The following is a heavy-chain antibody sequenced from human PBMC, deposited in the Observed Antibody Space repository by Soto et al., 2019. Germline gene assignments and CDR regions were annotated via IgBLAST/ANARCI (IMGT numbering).Heavy chain of an antibody. CDR1: GGSFSGYY. CDR2: INHSGST. J-gene: IGHJ4*02. CDR3: ARGRRDPPDVEMATINDY. Sequence: QVQLQQWGAGLLKPSETLSLTCAVYGGSFSGYYWSWIRQPPGKGLEWMGEINHSGSTNYNPSLKSRVTISVDTSKNQFSLKLSSVTAADTAVYYCARGRRDPPDVEMATINDYWGQGTLVTVSS. V-gene: IGHV4-34*01. D-gene: IGHD5-12*01.